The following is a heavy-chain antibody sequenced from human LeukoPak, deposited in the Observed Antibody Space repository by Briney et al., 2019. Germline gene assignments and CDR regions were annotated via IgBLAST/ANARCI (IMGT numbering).Heavy chain of an antibody. J-gene: IGHJ4*02. CDR1: GYTLTELS. V-gene: IGHV1-24*01. CDR3: ATLAGAVGDFDY. Sequence: ASVKVPCKVSGYTLTELSMHWVRQAPGKGLEWMGGFDPEDGETIYAQKFQGRVTMTEDTSTDTAYMELSSLRSEDTAVYYCATLAGAVGDFDYWGQGTLVTVSS. CDR2: FDPEDGET. D-gene: IGHD3-10*01.